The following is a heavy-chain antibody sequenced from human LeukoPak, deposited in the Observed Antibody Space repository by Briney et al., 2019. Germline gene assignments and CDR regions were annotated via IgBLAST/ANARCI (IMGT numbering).Heavy chain of an antibody. D-gene: IGHD2-21*02. Sequence: SETLSLTCTVSGYSISSGYYWGWIRQPPGKGLEWIGEIYHSGSTNYNPSLKSRVTISVDKSKNQFSLKLSSVTAADTAVYYCARGAFLGGDPPDYWGQGTLVTVSS. CDR1: GYSISSGYY. CDR3: ARGAFLGGDPPDY. CDR2: IYHSGST. V-gene: IGHV4-38-2*02. J-gene: IGHJ4*02.